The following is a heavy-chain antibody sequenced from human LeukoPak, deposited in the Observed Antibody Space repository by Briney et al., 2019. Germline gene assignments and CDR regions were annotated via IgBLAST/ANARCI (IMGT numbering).Heavy chain of an antibody. D-gene: IGHD3-22*01. CDR3: ATGRLYYDRRGYYENDAFDL. CDR2: INPNSGGT. V-gene: IGHV1-2*04. Sequence: RASVKVSCKASGYTFTGYYMHWVRQAPGQGLEWMGWINPNSGGTNYAQKFQGWVTMTRDTSISTAYMELSGLRSEDTAVYYCATGRLYYDRRGYYENDAFDLWGHGTRVTVTS. J-gene: IGHJ3*01. CDR1: GYTFTGYY.